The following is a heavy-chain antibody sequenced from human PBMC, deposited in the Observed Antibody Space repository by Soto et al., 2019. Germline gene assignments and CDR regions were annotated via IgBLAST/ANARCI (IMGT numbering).Heavy chain of an antibody. V-gene: IGHV1-69*02. CDR1: GGTFSSYT. CDR3: AWCSSTSCYFSTFDI. Sequence: GASVKVSCKASGGTFSSYTISWVRQATGQGLEWMGRIIPILGIANYAQKFQGRVTITADKSTSTAYMELSSLRSEDTALYYCAWCSSTSCYFSTFDIGGQGTMVPVSS. D-gene: IGHD2-2*01. CDR2: IIPILGIA. J-gene: IGHJ3*02.